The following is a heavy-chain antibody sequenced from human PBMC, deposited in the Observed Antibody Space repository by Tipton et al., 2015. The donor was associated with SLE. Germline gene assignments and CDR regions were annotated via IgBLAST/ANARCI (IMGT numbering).Heavy chain of an antibody. CDR3: VRDLPSITFGGVVAA. Sequence: QLVQSGPEVKKPGASVKVSCKASGYSFSVYDMHWVRQAPVQGLEWMGRINPKSGGKNYPPKFQGRVTMTRDTAASTAYMELSSLSFDDTAVYYGVRDLPSITFGGVVAAWGRGTLVTVSS. CDR1: GYSFSVYD. D-gene: IGHD3-16*02. J-gene: IGHJ4*02. CDR2: INPKSGGK. V-gene: IGHV1-2*06.